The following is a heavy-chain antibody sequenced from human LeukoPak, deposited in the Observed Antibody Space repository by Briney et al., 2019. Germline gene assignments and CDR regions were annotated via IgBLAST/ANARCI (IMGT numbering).Heavy chain of an antibody. D-gene: IGHD3-10*01. J-gene: IGHJ3*02. CDR1: GFTFSDYY. V-gene: IGHV3-11*04. CDR3: ARDFGSGSYPDAFDI. Sequence: GGSLRLSCAASGFTFSDYYMSWIRQAPGKGLEWVSYISSSGGTKYYADSVKGRFAISGDNAKNSLYLQMNSLRAEDTAVYYCARDFGSGSYPDAFDIWGQGTMVTVSS. CDR2: ISSSGGTK.